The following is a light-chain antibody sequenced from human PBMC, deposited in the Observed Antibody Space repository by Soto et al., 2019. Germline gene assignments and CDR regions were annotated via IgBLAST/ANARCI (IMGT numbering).Light chain of an antibody. CDR1: QSVSSY. V-gene: IGKV3-11*01. CDR2: DAS. Sequence: EIVLTQSPATLSLSPGARATLSCRASQSVSSYLAWYPQKPGQAPRLLIYDASSRATGIPARVTGSGSGTDFTLTITSLEPADFAVYYCQQRTTWPLTCGGGTKVEIK. CDR3: QQRTTWPLT. J-gene: IGKJ4*01.